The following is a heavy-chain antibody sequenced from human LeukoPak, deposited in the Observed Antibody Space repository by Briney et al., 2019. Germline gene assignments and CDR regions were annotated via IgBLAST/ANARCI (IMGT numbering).Heavy chain of an antibody. J-gene: IGHJ4*02. V-gene: IGHV3-30*18. CDR2: ISYDGSNK. D-gene: IGHD6-19*01. CDR1: GFTFSSYG. CDR3: AKDPKGTAVAGFDY. Sequence: PGGPLRLSCAASGFTFSSYGMHWVRQAPGKGLEWVAVISYDGSNKYCADSVKGRFTISRDNSKNTLYLQMNSLRAEDTAVYYCAKDPKGTAVAGFDYWGQGTLVTVSS.